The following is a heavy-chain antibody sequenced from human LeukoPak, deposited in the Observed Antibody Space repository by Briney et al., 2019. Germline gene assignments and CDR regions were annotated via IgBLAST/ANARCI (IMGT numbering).Heavy chain of an antibody. J-gene: IGHJ4*02. D-gene: IGHD4-17*01. Sequence: SVTLSFTCAVYGWTFSGYYWSWLRHPPGKGLEWIGETNHSASTYYHQSLNSLITISVESSNNHYSLQLSSGTDADTAVYCSARGVDYGVYYFDYWGQGTLVTVS. CDR1: GWTFSGYY. CDR2: TNHSAST. V-gene: IGHV4-34*01. CDR3: ARGVDYGVYYFDY.